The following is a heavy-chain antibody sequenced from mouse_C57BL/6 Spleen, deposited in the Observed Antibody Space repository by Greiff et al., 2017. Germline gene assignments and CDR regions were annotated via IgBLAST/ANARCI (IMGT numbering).Heavy chain of an antibody. CDR3: TREGYYYGSSYGYFEV. Sequence: EVMLVESGEGLVKPGGSLKLSCAASGFTFSSYAMSWVRQTPEKRLEWVAYISSGGDYIYYADTVKGRFTISRDNARNTLYLQRSRLTSEDTAMYYCTREGYYYGSSYGYFEVCGTGTTVTVSS. J-gene: IGHJ1*03. CDR1: GFTFSSYA. CDR2: ISSGGDYI. V-gene: IGHV5-9-1*02. D-gene: IGHD1-1*01.